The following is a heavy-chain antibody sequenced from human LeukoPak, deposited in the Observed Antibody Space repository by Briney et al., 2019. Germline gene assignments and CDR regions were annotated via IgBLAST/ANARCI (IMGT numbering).Heavy chain of an antibody. D-gene: IGHD1-26*01. J-gene: IGHJ6*03. CDR2: MNPNSGNT. CDR1: GYTFTSYD. V-gene: IGHV1-8*03. CDR3: ARGEVGASFVYYYYYMNV. Sequence: ASVKVSCKASGYTFTSYDINWVRQATGQGLEWMGWMNPNSGNTGYAQKFQGRVTITRNTSISTAFMELSSLRSEDTAVYYCARGEVGASFVYYYYYMNVWGKGTTVTVSS.